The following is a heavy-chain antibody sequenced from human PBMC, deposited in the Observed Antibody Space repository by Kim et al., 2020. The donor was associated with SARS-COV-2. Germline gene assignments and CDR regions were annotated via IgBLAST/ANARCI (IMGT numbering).Heavy chain of an antibody. Sequence: GGSLRLSCAASGFTFSSYAMSWVRQAPGKGLEWVSAISGSGGSTYYEDSVKGRFTISRDNSKNTLYLQMNSLRVEDTAVYYCAKRYYYDSSGYYLFDYWGQRTLVTVTS. J-gene: IGHJ4*02. D-gene: IGHD3-22*01. CDR1: GFTFSSYA. V-gene: IGHV3-23*01. CDR2: ISGSGGST. CDR3: AKRYYYDSSGYYLFDY.